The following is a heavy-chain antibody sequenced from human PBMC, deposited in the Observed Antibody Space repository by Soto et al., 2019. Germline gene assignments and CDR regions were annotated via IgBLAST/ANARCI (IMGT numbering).Heavy chain of an antibody. CDR1: GGTFSSYA. Sequence: QVQLVQSGAEVKKPGSSVKVSCKASGGTFSSYAISWVRQAPGQGLEWMGGIIPIFGTANYAQKFQGRVTITADESTSTAYMELSSLRSEDTAVYCCAKYDFWSGDPAYYGMDVWGQGTTVTVSS. D-gene: IGHD3-3*01. CDR3: AKYDFWSGDPAYYGMDV. CDR2: IIPIFGTA. V-gene: IGHV1-69*01. J-gene: IGHJ6*02.